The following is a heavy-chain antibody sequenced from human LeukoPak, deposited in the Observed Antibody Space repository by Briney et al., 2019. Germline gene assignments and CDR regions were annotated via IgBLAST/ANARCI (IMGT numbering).Heavy chain of an antibody. Sequence: GGSLRLSCAASGFTFSDYYMSWIRQAPGKGLEWISYISSSGSTIYYADSVKGRFTISRDNAKNSLYLQMNSLGAEDTAVYYCARDHGAHYYYYYYMDVWGKGTTVTVSS. D-gene: IGHD3-10*01. CDR3: ARDHGAHYYYYYYMDV. V-gene: IGHV3-11*04. CDR2: ISSSGSTI. CDR1: GFTFSDYY. J-gene: IGHJ6*03.